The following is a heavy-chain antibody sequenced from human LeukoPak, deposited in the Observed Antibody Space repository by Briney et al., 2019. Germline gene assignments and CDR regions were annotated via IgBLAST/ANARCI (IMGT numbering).Heavy chain of an antibody. Sequence: PGGSLRLSCSASGFILRSHAMHWVRQAPGKGLEYVSRISDNGGSTYYADSVKGGLTISRDYSKNTLYLQMSSLRAVDTAVYYCVKDNEAGGSPFDRWGQGTLVTVSS. J-gene: IGHJ4*02. CDR1: GFILRSHA. CDR2: ISDNGGST. CDR3: VKDNEAGGSPFDR. D-gene: IGHD1-1*01. V-gene: IGHV3-64D*06.